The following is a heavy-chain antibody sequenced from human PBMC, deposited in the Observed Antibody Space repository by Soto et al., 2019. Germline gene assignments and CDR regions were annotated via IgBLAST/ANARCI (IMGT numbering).Heavy chain of an antibody. J-gene: IGHJ6*03. CDR3: AGTSSLQWYYMDV. CDR2: TYYRSRWYN. D-gene: IGHD1-7*01. CDR1: GDSVSSNSAA. Sequence: SQTLSLTCVISGDSVSSNSAAWNCIRQSPSRGLEWLGRTYYRSRWYNDYAVSVRSRITVNADTSKNQFSLHLNSVTPEDTAVYYFAGTSSLQWYYMDVWDKGTTVTVSS. V-gene: IGHV6-1*01.